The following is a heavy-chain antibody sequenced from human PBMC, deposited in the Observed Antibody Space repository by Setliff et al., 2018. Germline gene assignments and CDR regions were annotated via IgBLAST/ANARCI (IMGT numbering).Heavy chain of an antibody. CDR1: GFSLTTNGVG. CDR2: IYWDDDK. J-gene: IGHJ4*02. V-gene: IGHV2-5*02. CDR3: AYREVGYGRCLNQGVLLY. D-gene: IGHD3-10*01. Sequence: SGPTLVNPTQALALTCSFSGFSLTTNGVGVGWIRQPPGKAPEWLAFIYWDDDKRYNPSLKNRLTVAKDTSNNQVVLTMSNMDPMDTATYYCAYREVGYGRCLNQGVLLYWGQGILVTVS.